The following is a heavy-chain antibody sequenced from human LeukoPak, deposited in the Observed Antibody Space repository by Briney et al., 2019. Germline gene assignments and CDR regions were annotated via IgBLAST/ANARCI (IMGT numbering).Heavy chain of an antibody. CDR1: GFPFNYYA. V-gene: IGHV3-23*01. J-gene: IGHJ4*02. CDR3: ARAQPAAIEGPGFDY. D-gene: IGHD2-2*01. Sequence: PGGSLRLSCAASGFPFNYYAMTWVRQAPGMGLEWVSAISGGGDSTYYADSVKGRFTISRDNAKNSLYLQMNSQRAEDTAVYYCARAQPAAIEGPGFDYWGQGTLVTVSS. CDR2: ISGGGDST.